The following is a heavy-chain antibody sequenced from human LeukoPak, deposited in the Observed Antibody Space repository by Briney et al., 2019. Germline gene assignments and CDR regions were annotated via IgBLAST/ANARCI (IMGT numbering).Heavy chain of an antibody. Sequence: KVSCKASGYTFTSYGINWVRQMPGKGLKWTGIIYPGDSDARYSPSFQGQVTISADKSISTAYLQWSSLKASDTAMYYCARRRDLCGSYYPFDYWGQGTLVTVSS. CDR2: IYPGDSDA. CDR1: GYTFTSYG. CDR3: ARRRDLCGSYYPFDY. V-gene: IGHV5-51*01. J-gene: IGHJ4*02. D-gene: IGHD1-26*01.